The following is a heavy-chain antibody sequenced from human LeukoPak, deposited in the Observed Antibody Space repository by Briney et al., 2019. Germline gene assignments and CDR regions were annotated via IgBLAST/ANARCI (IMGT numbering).Heavy chain of an antibody. Sequence: GGSLRLSCAASGFTFSSYGMSWVRQAPGKGLEWVSAISGSGGSTYYADSVKGRFTISRDNSKNTLYLQMNSLRAEDMAVYYCAKWDTYYDSSGYYFYWGQGTLVTVSS. J-gene: IGHJ4*02. CDR1: GFTFSSYG. CDR2: ISGSGGST. V-gene: IGHV3-23*01. D-gene: IGHD3-22*01. CDR3: AKWDTYYDSSGYYFY.